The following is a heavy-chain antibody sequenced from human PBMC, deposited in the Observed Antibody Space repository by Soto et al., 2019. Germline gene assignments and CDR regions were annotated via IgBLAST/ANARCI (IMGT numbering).Heavy chain of an antibody. CDR3: AREGGGWYWGRSVDAEYFQH. V-gene: IGHV3-7*05. Sequence: GGSLRLSCAASGFTFSSYWMSWVRQAPGKGLEWVANIKQDGSEKYYVDSVKGRFTISRDNAKNSLYLQMNSLRAEDTAVYYCAREGGGWYWGRSVDAEYFQHWGQGTLVTVSS. CDR1: GFTFSSYW. CDR2: IKQDGSEK. J-gene: IGHJ1*01. D-gene: IGHD6-19*01.